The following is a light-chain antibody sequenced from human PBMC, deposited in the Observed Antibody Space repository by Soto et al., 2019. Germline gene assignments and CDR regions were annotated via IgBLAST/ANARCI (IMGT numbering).Light chain of an antibody. V-gene: IGKV3-20*01. CDR1: QSLSVN. Sequence: DIVLTQSPATLSVSPGERVTLSCRASQSLSVNLAWYQRKPGQAPRLLIHRTSIRATGIPDRFSGSGSGTDFTLTISRLEPEDFGVYYCQQFGSSIPHTFGQGTKLEIK. CDR3: QQFGSSIPHT. J-gene: IGKJ2*01. CDR2: RTS.